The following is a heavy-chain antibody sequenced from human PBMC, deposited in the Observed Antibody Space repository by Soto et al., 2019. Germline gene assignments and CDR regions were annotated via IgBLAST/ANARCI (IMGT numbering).Heavy chain of an antibody. Sequence: PSETLSLTCTVSGGSISSYYWSWIRQPPGKGLEWIGYIYYSGSTNYNPSLKSRVTISVDTSKNQFSLKLSSVTAADTAVYYCARELVGDYFDYWGQGTLVTSPQ. V-gene: IGHV4-59*01. CDR1: GGSISSYY. CDR3: ARELVGDYFDY. CDR2: IYYSGST. D-gene: IGHD2-15*01. J-gene: IGHJ4*02.